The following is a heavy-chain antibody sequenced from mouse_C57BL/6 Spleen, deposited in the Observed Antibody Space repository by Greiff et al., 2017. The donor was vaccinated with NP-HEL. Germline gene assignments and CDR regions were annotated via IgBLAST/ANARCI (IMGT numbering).Heavy chain of an antibody. V-gene: IGHV1-19*01. CDR2: INPYNGGT. Sequence: VQLQQSGPVLVKPGASVKMSCKASGYTFTDYYMNWVKQSHGKSLEWIGVINPYNGGTSYNQKFKGKATLTVDKSSSTAYMELNSLTSEDSAVYYCARESIYYGNYDYWGQGTTLTVSS. CDR1: GYTFTDYY. J-gene: IGHJ2*01. CDR3: ARESIYYGNYDY. D-gene: IGHD2-1*01.